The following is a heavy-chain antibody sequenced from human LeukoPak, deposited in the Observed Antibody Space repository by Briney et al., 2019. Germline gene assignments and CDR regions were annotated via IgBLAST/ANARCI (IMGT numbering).Heavy chain of an antibody. CDR1: GFTVRSNY. V-gene: IGHV3-53*01. CDR2: IYSGGST. CDR3: ARVGLRRPFDY. J-gene: IGHJ4*02. Sequence: GGSLRLSCVVFGFTVRSNYMSWVRQAPGKGLEWVSVIYSGGSTHYADSVKGRFTISRDTSENTLFLQMNSLRAEDTAVYYCARVGLRRPFDYWGQGTLVTVSS.